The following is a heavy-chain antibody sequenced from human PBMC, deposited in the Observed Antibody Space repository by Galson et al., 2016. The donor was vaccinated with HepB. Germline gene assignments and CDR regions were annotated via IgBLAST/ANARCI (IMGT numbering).Heavy chain of an antibody. CDR1: GFSFGDYA. CDR3: TRERRAPARAFDM. CDR2: IRSKAYGGTP. V-gene: IGHV3-49*03. Sequence: SLRLSCATSGFSFGDYALTWFRQAPGKGLEWVGYIRSKAYGGTPEYGASAKGRFTISRDDSRGIAYLQMDSLQTEDTGLYFCTRERRAPARAFDMWGQGTMVTVSS. J-gene: IGHJ3*02.